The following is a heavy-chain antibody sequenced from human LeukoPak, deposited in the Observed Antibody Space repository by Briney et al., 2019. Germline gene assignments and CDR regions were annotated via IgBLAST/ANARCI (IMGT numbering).Heavy chain of an antibody. CDR3: ARSQGYSYGSSY. Sequence: SVKVSCKAPGGSFGRYAISWVRQAPGQGLEWMGGIVPILGTANYAQKFQGRVTITADDSTGTAYMELTSLRSADTAVYYCARSQGYSYGSSYWGQGTLVTVSS. V-gene: IGHV1-69*13. D-gene: IGHD5-18*01. J-gene: IGHJ4*02. CDR1: GGSFGRYA. CDR2: IVPILGTA.